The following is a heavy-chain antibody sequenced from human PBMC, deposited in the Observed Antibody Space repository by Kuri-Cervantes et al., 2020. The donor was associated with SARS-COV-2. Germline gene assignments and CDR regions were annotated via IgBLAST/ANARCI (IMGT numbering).Heavy chain of an antibody. D-gene: IGHD3-10*01. J-gene: IGHJ4*02. CDR1: GGSISTFY. CDR3: GRAESLYSYGSGPRGIDY. V-gene: IGHV4-59*08. CDR2: IHYNGAT. Sequence: SETLSLTCTVSGGSISTFYWSWSRQPPGKGLEWIGYIHYNGATHYNPTLKSRVTISIDTSKNKFSLKLSPVTAADAAVYYCGRAESLYSYGSGPRGIDYWGQGTLVTVSS.